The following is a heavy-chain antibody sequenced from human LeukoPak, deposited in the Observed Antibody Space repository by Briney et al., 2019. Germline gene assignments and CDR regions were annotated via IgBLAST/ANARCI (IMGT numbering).Heavy chain of an antibody. V-gene: IGHV1-58*01. Sequence: GASVKVSCKASGFTFTTFAVQWVRQARGQRLEWIGWIVVDGGNTHYAQKFQERVDIITDRSTNTVFMELRSLRSDDTAVYYCARVLRFLREGAVDPWGQGTLVTVSS. CDR1: GFTFTTFA. CDR3: ARVLRFLREGAVDP. CDR2: IVVDGGNT. D-gene: IGHD3-3*01. J-gene: IGHJ5*02.